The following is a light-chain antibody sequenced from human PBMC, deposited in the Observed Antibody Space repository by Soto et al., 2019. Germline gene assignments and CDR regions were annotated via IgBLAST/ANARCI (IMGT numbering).Light chain of an antibody. CDR1: SSDVGAYNF. J-gene: IGLJ3*02. CDR3: CSYAGNSPK. V-gene: IGLV2-11*01. CDR2: DVN. Sequence: QSALTQPRSVSGSPGHAVTISCTGSSSDVGAYNFVSWYQRYPAKAPKLMIYDVNKRPSGVPDRFSGSKSGYTASLTISGLQAEDEADYYCCSYAGNSPKFGGGTKVTVL.